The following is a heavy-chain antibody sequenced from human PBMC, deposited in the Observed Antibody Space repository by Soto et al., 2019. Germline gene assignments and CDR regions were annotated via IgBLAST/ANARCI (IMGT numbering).Heavy chain of an antibody. V-gene: IGHV3-30-3*01. CDR3: ARANLRLGELSLDY. D-gene: IGHD3-16*02. Sequence: GGSLRLSCAASGFTFSSYAMHWVRQAPGKGLEWVAVISYDGSNKYYADSVKGRFTISRDNSKNTLYLQMNSLRAEDTAVYYCARANLRLGELSLDYWGQGTLVTVSS. CDR2: ISYDGSNK. J-gene: IGHJ4*02. CDR1: GFTFSSYA.